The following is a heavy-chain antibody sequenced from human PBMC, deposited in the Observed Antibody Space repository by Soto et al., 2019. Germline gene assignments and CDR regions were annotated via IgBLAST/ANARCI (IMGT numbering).Heavy chain of an antibody. D-gene: IGHD2-15*01. CDR2: IWYDGSNK. J-gene: IGHJ4*02. V-gene: IGHV3-33*01. CDR1: GFTFSSYG. CDR3: AREMLGYCSGGSCYSAPFDY. Sequence: QVQLVESGGGVVQSGRSLRLSCAASGFTFSSYGMHWVRQAPGKGLEWVAVIWYDGSNKYYADSVKGRFTISRDNSKNTLYLQMNSLRAEDTAVYYCAREMLGYCSGGSCYSAPFDYWGQGTLVTVSS.